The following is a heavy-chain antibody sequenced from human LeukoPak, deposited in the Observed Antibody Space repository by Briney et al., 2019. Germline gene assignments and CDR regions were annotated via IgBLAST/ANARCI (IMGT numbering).Heavy chain of an antibody. CDR3: ARTRASLRSYYYYMDV. J-gene: IGHJ6*03. V-gene: IGHV1-2*06. D-gene: IGHD2-15*01. CDR1: GYTLTGYY. CDR2: INPNSGGT. Sequence: ASVKVSCKASGYTLTGYYMHWVRQAPGQGLEWMGRINPNSGGTNYAQKFQGRVTMTRDTSISTAYMELSRLRSDDTAVYYCARTRASLRSYYYYMDVWGKGTTVTVSS.